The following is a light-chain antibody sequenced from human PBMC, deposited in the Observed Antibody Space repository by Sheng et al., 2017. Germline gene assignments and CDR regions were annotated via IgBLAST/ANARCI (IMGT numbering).Light chain of an antibody. CDR3: QQRGSWPPLT. Sequence: IVLTQSPDTLSSSPGERATLSCRASQSVRSSYLAWYQHKPGQTPRLLMYGVSNRATGIPDRFSGSGSGTDFTLTISRLEPEDFAVYYCQQRGSWPPLTFGGGTKVEI. V-gene: IGKV3D-20*02. CDR2: GVS. CDR1: QSVRSSY. J-gene: IGKJ4*01.